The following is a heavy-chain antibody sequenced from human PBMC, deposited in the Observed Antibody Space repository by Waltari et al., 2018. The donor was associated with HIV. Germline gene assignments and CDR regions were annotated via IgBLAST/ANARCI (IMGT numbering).Heavy chain of an antibody. D-gene: IGHD4-17*01. Sequence: EVQLVESGGGLVQPGGSLRLSCAVSGFTFSDYNMNWVRKAPGKGREWVSYIRSDGSTIYYADSVKGRFTISRDNAKNSLYLQMNSLRAEDTAVYYCARGGGYGDYRFDPWGQGTLVTVSS. CDR2: IRSDGSTI. CDR3: ARGGGYGDYRFDP. V-gene: IGHV3-48*01. CDR1: GFTFSDYN. J-gene: IGHJ5*02.